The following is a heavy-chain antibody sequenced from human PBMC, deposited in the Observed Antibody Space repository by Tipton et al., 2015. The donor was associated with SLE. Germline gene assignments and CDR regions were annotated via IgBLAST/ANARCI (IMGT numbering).Heavy chain of an antibody. V-gene: IGHV4-34*01. J-gene: IGHJ4*02. CDR3: ARAGGSGSFDY. Sequence: TLSLTCTVSGGSISSHYWSWIRQPPGKGLEWIGEINHSGSTNYNPSLKSRVTISVDTSKNQFSLKLSSVTAADTAVYYCARAGGSGSFDYWGQGTLVTVSS. D-gene: IGHD3-10*01. CDR2: INHSGST. CDR1: GGSISSHY.